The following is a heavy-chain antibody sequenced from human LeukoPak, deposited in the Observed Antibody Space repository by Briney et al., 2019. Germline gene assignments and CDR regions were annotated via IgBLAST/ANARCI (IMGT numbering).Heavy chain of an antibody. CDR3: AKEGSGFGEFNY. V-gene: IGHV1-8*02. CDR1: GNTFTNYD. D-gene: IGHD3-10*01. CDR2: MSPNSGNT. J-gene: IGHJ4*02. Sequence: ASVKVSCEASGNTFTNYDINWVRQATGQGLEWMGWMSPNSGNTGYAQKFQGRVTMTRNTSISTAYMELSSLRSEDTAMYYCAKEGSGFGEFNYWGQGTLVTVSS.